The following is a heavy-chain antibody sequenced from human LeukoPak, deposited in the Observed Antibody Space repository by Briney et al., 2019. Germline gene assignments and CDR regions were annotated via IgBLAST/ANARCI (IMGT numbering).Heavy chain of an antibody. V-gene: IGHV3-21*01. J-gene: IGHJ4*02. CDR2: ISSSSYI. CDR1: GFTFTSYS. Sequence: PGGSLRLSCAASGFTFTSYSMNWVRQAPGKGLEWVSSISSSSYIYYADSVKGRFTISRDNAKNSLYLQMNSLRAEDTSVYYCAREGIHSSGRSYYFDYWGQGTLVTVSS. CDR3: AREGIHSSGRSYYFDY. D-gene: IGHD6-19*01.